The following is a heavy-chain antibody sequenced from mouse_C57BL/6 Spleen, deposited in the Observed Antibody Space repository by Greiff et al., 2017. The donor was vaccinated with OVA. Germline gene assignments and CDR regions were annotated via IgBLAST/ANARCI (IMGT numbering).Heavy chain of an antibody. D-gene: IGHD2-5*01. Sequence: EVQLVESGGGLVKPGGSLKLSCAASGFTFSSYAMSWVRQTPEKRLKWVATISDGGSYTYYPDNVKGRFTISRDNAKNNLYLQMSHLKSEDTAMYYCARDPRYSNYEGWFAYWGQGTLVTVSA. J-gene: IGHJ3*01. V-gene: IGHV5-4*01. CDR3: ARDPRYSNYEGWFAY. CDR2: ISDGGSYT. CDR1: GFTFSSYA.